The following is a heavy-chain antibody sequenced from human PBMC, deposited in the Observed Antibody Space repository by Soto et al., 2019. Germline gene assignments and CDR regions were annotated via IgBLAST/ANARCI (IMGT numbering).Heavy chain of an antibody. V-gene: IGHV3-23*01. CDR1: GLKFSNYA. J-gene: IGHJ4*02. CDR2: ITGRGESS. CDR3: AARDGRWLPYCSDF. Sequence: GGSLRLSCTGSGLKFSNYAMTWVRQAPGKGLQWISTITGRGESSYYAESVKGRFTISRDNSRNTPYLQMSSLRADDTGIYYCAARDGRWLPYCSDFWGPGALVTVSS. D-gene: IGHD6-19*01.